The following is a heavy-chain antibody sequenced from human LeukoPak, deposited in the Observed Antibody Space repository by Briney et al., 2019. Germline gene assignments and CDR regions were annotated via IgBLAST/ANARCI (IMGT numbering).Heavy chain of an antibody. CDR1: GFTFSSYS. J-gene: IGHJ4*02. CDR3: ARDIRDYNY. Sequence: PGGSLRLSCAASGFTFSSYSMNWVRQAPGKGLEWVSSISSSSSYIYYADSVRGRFTISRDNAKNTVFLQMNNLRAEDTAIYYCARDIRDYNYWGQGALVTVSS. D-gene: IGHD3-10*01. V-gene: IGHV3-21*01. CDR2: ISSSSSYI.